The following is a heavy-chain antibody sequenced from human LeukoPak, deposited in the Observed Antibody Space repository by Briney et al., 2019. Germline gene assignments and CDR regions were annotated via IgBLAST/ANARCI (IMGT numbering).Heavy chain of an antibody. V-gene: IGHV3-9*01. Sequence: GGSLRLSCAASGFTFSSYWMSWVRQAPGKGLEWVSGISWNSGSIGYADSVKGRFTIPRDNAKNSLYLQMNSLRAEDTALYYCAKAAGGGYFDYWGQGTLVTVSS. J-gene: IGHJ4*02. CDR1: GFTFSSYW. D-gene: IGHD3-22*01. CDR3: AKAAGGGYFDY. CDR2: ISWNSGSI.